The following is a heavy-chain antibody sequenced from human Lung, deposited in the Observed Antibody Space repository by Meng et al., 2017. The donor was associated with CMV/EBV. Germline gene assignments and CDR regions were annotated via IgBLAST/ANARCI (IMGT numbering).Heavy chain of an antibody. Sequence: CAASGFTFSDYYMSWIRQAPGKGLEWVSYISSSGSTIYYADSVKGRFTISRDNAKNSLYLQMNSLRAEDTAVYYCARRFLEPGDSTALFDYWGQGTLVTV. V-gene: IGHV3-11*04. CDR1: GFTFSDYY. J-gene: IGHJ4*02. CDR3: ARRFLEPGDSTALFDY. CDR2: ISSSGSTI. D-gene: IGHD3-3*01.